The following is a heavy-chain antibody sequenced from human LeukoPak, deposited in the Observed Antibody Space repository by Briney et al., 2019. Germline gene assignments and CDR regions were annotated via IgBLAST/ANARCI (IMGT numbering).Heavy chain of an antibody. CDR3: ARAQTGKREWLYAFDI. Sequence: GGSLRLSCAASGFTVSSNYMSWVRQAPGKGLEWVSDIYSDGSTYYADSVKGRFTISRDNSKNTLHLQMNSLRAEDTAVYYCARAQTGKREWLYAFDIWGLGTMVTVSS. D-gene: IGHD3-3*01. CDR1: GFTVSSNY. J-gene: IGHJ3*02. V-gene: IGHV3-53*01. CDR2: IYSDGST.